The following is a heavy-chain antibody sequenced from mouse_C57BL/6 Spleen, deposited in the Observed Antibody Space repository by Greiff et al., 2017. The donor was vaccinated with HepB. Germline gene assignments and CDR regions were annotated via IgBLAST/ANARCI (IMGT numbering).Heavy chain of an antibody. Sequence: VQLQQPGAELVKPGASVKMSCKASGYTFTSYWITWVKQRPGQGLGWIGDIYPGSGSTNYNEKFKSKATLTVDTSSSTAYMQLSSLTSEDSAVYYCARSSYYDYDDWYFDVWGTGTTVTVSS. J-gene: IGHJ1*03. V-gene: IGHV1-55*01. CDR1: GYTFTSYW. D-gene: IGHD2-4*01. CDR2: IYPGSGST. CDR3: ARSSYYDYDDWYFDV.